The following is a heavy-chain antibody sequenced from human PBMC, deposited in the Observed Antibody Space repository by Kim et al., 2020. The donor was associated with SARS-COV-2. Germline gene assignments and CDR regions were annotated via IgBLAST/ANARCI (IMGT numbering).Heavy chain of an antibody. CDR3: VRDPLRLLEWYVVY. D-gene: IGHD3-3*01. V-gene: IGHV1-2*02. CDR2: IDPKNGDT. J-gene: IGHJ4*02. CDR1: GYPFSGYF. Sequence: ASVKVSCKASGYPFSGYFVHWVRQAPGQGLEWMGWIDPKNGDTNYAQRFQDRVSMTTDTSISTVYLEVSRLKIDDTAIYFCVRDPLRLLEWYVVYWGPGTLVTVSS.